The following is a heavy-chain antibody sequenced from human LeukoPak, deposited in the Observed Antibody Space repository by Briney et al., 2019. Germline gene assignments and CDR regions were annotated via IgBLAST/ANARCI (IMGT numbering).Heavy chain of an antibody. CDR3: AKVPLTTVTTQYYFDY. Sequence: GGSLRLSCAASGFIFTTYGMHWVRQAPGKGLEWVALISYGGSNKYYADSVKGRFTISRDNSKNTLYLQMNSLRAEDTAVYYCAKVPLTTVTTQYYFDYWGQGTLVTVSS. J-gene: IGHJ4*02. CDR1: GFIFTTYG. CDR2: ISYGGSNK. V-gene: IGHV3-30*18. D-gene: IGHD4-17*01.